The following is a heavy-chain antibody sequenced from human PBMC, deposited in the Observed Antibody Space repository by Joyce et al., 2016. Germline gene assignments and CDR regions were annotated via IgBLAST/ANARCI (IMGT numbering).Heavy chain of an antibody. V-gene: IGHV3-53*04. J-gene: IGHJ6*02. CDR3: ARVWVPGYYYGMDV. D-gene: IGHD3-16*01. CDR1: GFNVSTNY. Sequence: EVQLVESGRGLVQPGGSLRLSCAASGFNVSTNYMRWVRQAPGKGLEWCSVIYSGDKTHYADSVKSRFTISRHNSKNTVYHQMGSLRAEDTAAYYCARVWVPGYYYGMDVWGQGTTVTVSS. CDR2: IYSGDKT.